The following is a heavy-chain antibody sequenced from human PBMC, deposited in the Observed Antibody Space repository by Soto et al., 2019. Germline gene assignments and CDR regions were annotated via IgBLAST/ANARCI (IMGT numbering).Heavy chain of an antibody. CDR3: VRDYILKVDVYMLDQ. CDR2: SGYDASDR. CDR1: GFSFSDYG. V-gene: IGHV3-33*01. D-gene: IGHD2-15*01. J-gene: IGHJ4*02. Sequence: QVHLVESGGGVVQPGRSLRLSCAASGFSFSDYGMHWVRQSPGKGLEWVALSGYDASDRSYADSVKGRLTVPRDNSNNTLDLQMNSLRAEDTPLYYCVRDYILKVDVYMLDQWGQGDLVTVS.